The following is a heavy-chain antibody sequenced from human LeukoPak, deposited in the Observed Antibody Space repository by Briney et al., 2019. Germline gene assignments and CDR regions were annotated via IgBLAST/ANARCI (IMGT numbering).Heavy chain of an antibody. Sequence: GGSLRLSCAASGCTFSSYSMNWVRQAPGKGLEWVSSISSSSSYIYYADSVKGRFTISRDNAKNSLYLQMNSLRAEDTAVYYCAKVGSGSYYDGSVWYFDLWGRGTLVTVSS. CDR2: ISSSSSYI. CDR3: AKVGSGSYYDGSVWYFDL. CDR1: GCTFSSYS. V-gene: IGHV3-21*01. D-gene: IGHD1-26*01. J-gene: IGHJ2*01.